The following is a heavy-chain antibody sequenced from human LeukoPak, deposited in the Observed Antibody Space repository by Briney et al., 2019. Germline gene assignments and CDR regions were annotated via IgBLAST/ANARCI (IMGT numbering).Heavy chain of an antibody. J-gene: IGHJ4*02. CDR3: AREKYSYGYGELDY. Sequence: ASVKVSCKASGYTFTSYGISWMRQAPGQGLEWMGWISAYNGNTNYAQKLQGRVTMTTDTSTSTAYMELRSLRSDDTAVYYCAREKYSYGYGELDYWGQGTLVTVSS. D-gene: IGHD5-18*01. CDR1: GYTFTSYG. V-gene: IGHV1-18*01. CDR2: ISAYNGNT.